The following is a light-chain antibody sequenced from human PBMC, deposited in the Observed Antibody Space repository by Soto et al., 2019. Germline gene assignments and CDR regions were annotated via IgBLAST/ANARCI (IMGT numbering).Light chain of an antibody. CDR3: QQKYTTPT. CDR1: QSISIY. V-gene: IGKV1-39*01. J-gene: IGKJ1*01. CDR2: DAS. Sequence: DIQMTQSPSSLSAFVGDSVTITCRASQSISIYLNWYQQKPGKAPKLLMYDASNLQSGVPSRFSGSGSETDFTLIINSLQPEDFATYYCQQKYTTPTFGQGTKVQIK.